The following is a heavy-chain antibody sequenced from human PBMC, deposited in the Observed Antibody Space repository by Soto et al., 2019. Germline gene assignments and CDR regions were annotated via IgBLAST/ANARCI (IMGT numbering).Heavy chain of an antibody. D-gene: IGHD2-15*01. Sequence: GGSLRLSCAASGFTFSSYAMSWVRQAPGKGLEWVSAISGSGGSTYYADSVKGRFTISRDNSKNTLYLQMNSLRAEDTAVYYCAKGPYCSGVICYSVMALGVFAICGQGTMVPVSS. CDR1: GFTFSSYA. V-gene: IGHV3-23*01. CDR2: ISGSGGST. CDR3: AKGPYCSGVICYSVMALGVFAI. J-gene: IGHJ3*02.